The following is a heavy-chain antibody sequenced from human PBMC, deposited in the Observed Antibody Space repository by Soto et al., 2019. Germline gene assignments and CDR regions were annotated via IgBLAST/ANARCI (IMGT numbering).Heavy chain of an antibody. CDR3: ATSGVAGTVFDY. J-gene: IGHJ4*02. CDR1: GGTFSSYA. Sequence: ASVKVSCKASGGTFSSYAISWVRQAPGQGLEWMGGIFPIFGTANYAQKFQGRVTITADESTSTAYMELSSLRSEDTAVYYCATSGVAGTVFDYWGQGTLVTVSS. D-gene: IGHD6-19*01. CDR2: IFPIFGTA. V-gene: IGHV1-69*13.